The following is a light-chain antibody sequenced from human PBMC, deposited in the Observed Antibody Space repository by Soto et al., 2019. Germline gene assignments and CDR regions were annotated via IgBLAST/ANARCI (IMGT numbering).Light chain of an antibody. CDR1: QTISSRH. CDR2: AAS. V-gene: IGKV3-20*01. CDR3: QQYHISRT. Sequence: IVLTQSPGTLSLSPGERANLSCRTSQTISSRHLAWYQQRPGQPPRLLLHAASSRATGIPERFSGIGSGTDFTLTISRLEPEDFAMYYCQQYHISRTFGQGTKVEIK. J-gene: IGKJ1*01.